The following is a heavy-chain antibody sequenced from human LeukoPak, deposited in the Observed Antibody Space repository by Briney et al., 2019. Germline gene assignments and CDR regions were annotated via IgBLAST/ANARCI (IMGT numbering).Heavy chain of an antibody. D-gene: IGHD6-19*01. CDR1: GGSISSYY. V-gene: IGHV4-59*01. J-gene: IGHJ4*02. CDR3: ARYRWLVLPLGYFDY. Sequence: SETLSLTCTVSGGSISSYYWSWIRQPPGKGLEWIGYIYYSGSTNYNPSLKSRVTISVDTSKNQFSLKLSSVTAADTAVYYCARYRWLVLPLGYFDYWGQGTLVTVSS. CDR2: IYYSGST.